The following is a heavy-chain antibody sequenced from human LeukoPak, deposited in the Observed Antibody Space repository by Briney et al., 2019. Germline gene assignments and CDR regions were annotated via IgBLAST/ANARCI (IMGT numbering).Heavy chain of an antibody. Sequence: RGSLRLSCAASGFTFSSYAMSWVRQAPGKGLEWVAVISSDGINKYYADSVKGRFTISRDNSKNTLYLQMNSLRAEDTAVYYCARDSSHSSIYSTRGNAFDIWGRGTMVTVSS. CDR3: ARDSSHSSIYSTRGNAFDI. V-gene: IGHV3-30-3*01. CDR1: GFTFSSYA. CDR2: ISSDGINK. D-gene: IGHD6-13*01. J-gene: IGHJ3*02.